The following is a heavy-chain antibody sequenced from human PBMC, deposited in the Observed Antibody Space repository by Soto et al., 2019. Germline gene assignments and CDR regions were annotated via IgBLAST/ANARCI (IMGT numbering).Heavy chain of an antibody. D-gene: IGHD3-16*02. CDR2: INAGNGNT. Sequence: QVQLVQSGAEVKKPGASVKVSCKASGYTFTSYAMHWVRQAPGQRLEWMGWINAGNGNTKYSQKFQGRVTITRDTSASTAYMELSSLRSEDTAVYYCARASIMITFGGVIEPEVYWGQGTLVTVSS. J-gene: IGHJ4*02. V-gene: IGHV1-3*01. CDR3: ARASIMITFGGVIEPEVY. CDR1: GYTFTSYA.